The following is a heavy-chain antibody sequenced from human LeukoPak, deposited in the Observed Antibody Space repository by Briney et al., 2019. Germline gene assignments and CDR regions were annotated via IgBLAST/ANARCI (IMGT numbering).Heavy chain of an antibody. CDR3: ARTDIVATIWNWFDP. CDR2: ISYDGSNK. J-gene: IGHJ5*02. CDR1: GFTFSSYA. D-gene: IGHD5-12*01. V-gene: IGHV3-30*04. Sequence: GGSLRLSCAASGFTFSSYAMHWVRQAPGKGLEWVAVISYDGSNKYYADSVKGRFTISRDNSKNTLYLQMNSLRSEDTAVYYCARTDIVATIWNWFDPWGQGTLVTVSS.